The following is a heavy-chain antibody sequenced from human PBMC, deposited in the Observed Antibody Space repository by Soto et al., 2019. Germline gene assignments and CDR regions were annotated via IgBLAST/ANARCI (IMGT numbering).Heavy chain of an antibody. V-gene: IGHV1-69*13. Sequence: ASVKVSCKASGGTFSTYVISWVRQAPGQGLEWMGGIMPSFGTANYAQKFQGRVTITADESTSTAYMELSSLRSEDTAVYYCARDKGLESGDMAMALWGQATSVTVS. CDR3: ARDKGLESGDMAMAL. CDR2: IMPSFGTA. D-gene: IGHD2-21*01. CDR1: GGTFSTYV. J-gene: IGHJ4*02.